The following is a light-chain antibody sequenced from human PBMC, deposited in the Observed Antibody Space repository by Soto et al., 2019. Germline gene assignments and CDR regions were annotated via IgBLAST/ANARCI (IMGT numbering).Light chain of an antibody. CDR2: DAS. CDR3: QQYNSYPWT. J-gene: IGKJ1*01. CDR1: QSISSW. Sequence: IQMTRSPSTLSASVVDIVGGGVPASQSISSWLAWYQQKPGKAPKLLIYDASSLESGVPSRFSGSGSGTEFTLTISSLQPDDFATYYCQQYNSYPWTFGQGTKVDIK. V-gene: IGKV1-5*01.